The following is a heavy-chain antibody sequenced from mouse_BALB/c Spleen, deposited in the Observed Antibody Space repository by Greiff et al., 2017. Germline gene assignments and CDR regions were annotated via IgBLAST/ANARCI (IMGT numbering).Heavy chain of an antibody. V-gene: IGHV14-3*02. CDR3: ARDYEYAYYAMDY. CDR2: IDPANGNT. J-gene: IGHJ4*01. Sequence: VHVKQSGAELVKPGASVKLSCTASGFNIKDTYMHWVKQRPEQGLEWIGRIDPANGNTKYDPKFQGKATITADTSSNTAYLQLSSLTSEDTAVYYCARDYEYAYYAMDYWGQGTSVTVSS. CDR1: GFNIKDTY. D-gene: IGHD2-4*01.